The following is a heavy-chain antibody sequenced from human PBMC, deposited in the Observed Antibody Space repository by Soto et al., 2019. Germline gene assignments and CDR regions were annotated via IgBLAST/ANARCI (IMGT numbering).Heavy chain of an antibody. CDR2: ISAIIGTA. V-gene: IGHV1-69*01. Sequence: QVQLVQSGAEVKKPGSSVKVSCKASGGTFSSYAISWVRQAPGQGLEWMGGISAIIGTANYAQKFQGRVTMTADEATSTANMELSSMRSEDTAGYYCARDLKEIVLVVAATTYFYYCVMDVWGQGTPVTVSS. D-gene: IGHD2-15*01. J-gene: IGHJ6*02. CDR1: GGTFSSYA. CDR3: ARDLKEIVLVVAATTYFYYCVMDV.